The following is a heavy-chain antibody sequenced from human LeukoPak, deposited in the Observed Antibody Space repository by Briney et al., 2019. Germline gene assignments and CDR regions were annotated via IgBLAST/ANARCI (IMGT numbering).Heavy chain of an antibody. CDR3: ARGGGLDV. D-gene: IGHD3-16*01. Sequence: GSLRLSLSASGFTFNTYALNWVRQAPGKGLEWVASINHNGNVSYYVDSVKGRFTISRDNAKNSLYLQMSNLRAEDTAVYFCARGGGLDVWGQGATVTVSS. CDR1: GFTFNTYA. CDR2: INHNGNVS. J-gene: IGHJ6*02. V-gene: IGHV3-7*03.